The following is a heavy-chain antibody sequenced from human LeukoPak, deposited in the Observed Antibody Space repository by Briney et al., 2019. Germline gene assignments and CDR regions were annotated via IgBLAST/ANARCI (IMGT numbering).Heavy chain of an antibody. CDR1: GGSIGTYH. J-gene: IGHJ4*02. Sequence: SETLSLTCTVSGGSIGTYHWSWVRQPPGKGLEWIGYIFDSGSLNYRPALKSRVTIPLDTSKNQVSLTLQSATAADTAIYYCARHDDNGWYFFDIWGQGTLVTVSS. CDR3: ARHDDNGWYFFDI. V-gene: IGHV4-59*08. D-gene: IGHD6-19*01. CDR2: IFDSGSL.